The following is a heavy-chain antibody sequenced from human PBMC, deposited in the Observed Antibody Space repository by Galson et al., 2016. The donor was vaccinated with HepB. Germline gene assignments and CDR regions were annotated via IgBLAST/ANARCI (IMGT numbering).Heavy chain of an antibody. V-gene: IGHV3-23*01. CDR3: AKPHIAVARNGGLAFNI. CDR2: ITGSGGST. J-gene: IGHJ3*02. Sequence: SLRLSCAASGFTFSSYGMSWVRQAPGKGLEGVSGITGSGGSTYYADSVKGRFTISRDNSKNTLYLQMNSLRAEDTAVYYCAKPHIAVARNGGLAFNIWGQGTMVTVSS. D-gene: IGHD6-19*01. CDR1: GFTFSSYG.